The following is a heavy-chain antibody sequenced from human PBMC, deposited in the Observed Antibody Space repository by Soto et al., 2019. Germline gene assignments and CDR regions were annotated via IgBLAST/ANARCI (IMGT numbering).Heavy chain of an antibody. V-gene: IGHV4-59*01. Sequence: PSETLSLTCTVSGGSISSNYWTWVRQPPGKGLEWIGFVYNSGSTNYNTSVKSRVTIAEYTSKSQVSLKVNSMTAADTGVYYCARYRREAVAGYTLDNWGQGILVTVSS. CDR1: GGSISSNY. CDR2: VYNSGST. J-gene: IGHJ4*02. D-gene: IGHD6-13*01. CDR3: ARYRREAVAGYTLDN.